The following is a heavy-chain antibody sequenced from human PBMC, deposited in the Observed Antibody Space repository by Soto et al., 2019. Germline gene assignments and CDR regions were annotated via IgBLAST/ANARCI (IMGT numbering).Heavy chain of an antibody. CDR1: GYTFTSYG. D-gene: IGHD6-13*01. CDR2: ISAYNGNT. J-gene: IGHJ6*03. Sequence: GASVKVSCKASGYTFTSYGISWVRQAPGQGLEWMGWISAYNGNTNYAQKLQGRVTMTTDTSTSTAYMELRSLRSDDTAVYYCASSQQLGYYYYYMDVWGKGTTVTVSS. V-gene: IGHV1-18*01. CDR3: ASSQQLGYYYYYMDV.